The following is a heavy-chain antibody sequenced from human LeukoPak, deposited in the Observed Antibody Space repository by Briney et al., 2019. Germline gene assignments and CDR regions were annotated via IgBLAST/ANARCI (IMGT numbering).Heavy chain of an antibody. V-gene: IGHV4-34*01. Sequence: SETLSLTCAVYGGSFSGYYWSWIRQPPGKGLEWIGEINHSGSTNYNPSLKSRVTISVDTSKNQFSLKLSSVTAADTAVYYCARGWIQLWVNWGQGTPVTVSS. J-gene: IGHJ4*02. CDR3: ARGWIQLWVN. CDR1: GGSFSGYY. D-gene: IGHD5-18*01. CDR2: INHSGST.